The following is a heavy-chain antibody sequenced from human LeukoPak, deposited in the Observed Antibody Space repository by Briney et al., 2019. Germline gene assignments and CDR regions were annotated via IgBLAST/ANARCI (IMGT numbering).Heavy chain of an antibody. CDR3: ARDLNPYYYGSGDFDH. V-gene: IGHV1-69*05. CDR1: GGTFSSYA. Sequence: GASVKVSCKASGGTFSSYAISWVRQAPGQGLEWMGRIIPIFGTANYAQKFQGRVTITTDESTSTAYMELSSLRSEDTAVYYCARDLNPYYYGSGDFDHWGQGTLVTVSS. CDR2: IIPIFGTA. D-gene: IGHD3-10*01. J-gene: IGHJ4*02.